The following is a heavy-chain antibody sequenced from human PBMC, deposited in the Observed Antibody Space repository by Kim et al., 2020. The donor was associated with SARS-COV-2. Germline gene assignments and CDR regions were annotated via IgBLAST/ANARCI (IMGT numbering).Heavy chain of an antibody. J-gene: IGHJ4*02. D-gene: IGHD3-10*01. Sequence: ASVKVSCKASGYTFTGYYMHWVRQAPGQGLEWMGWINPNTGGTNYAQTFQGRVTMTRDTSISTAYMELSSLISDDTAVYFCARSGRGGSGSYYGNYWSQGTLVTVSS. V-gene: IGHV1-2*02. CDR3: ARSGRGGSGSYYGNY. CDR1: GYTFTGYY. CDR2: INPNTGGT.